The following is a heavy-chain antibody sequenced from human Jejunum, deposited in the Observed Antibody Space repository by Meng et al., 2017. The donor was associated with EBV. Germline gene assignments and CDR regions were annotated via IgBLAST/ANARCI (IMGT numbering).Heavy chain of an antibody. CDR3: ARRGGEGWFDP. CDR1: SGSIRSISYH. J-gene: IGHJ5*02. Sequence: LHLRRPGPGLVTPSETLSLTCPVSSGSIRSISYHWGWIRQPPGKGLEWIGSIYYSGSTYYNPSLKSRVTISVDTSKNQFSLKLSSVTAADTAVYYCARRGGEGWFDPWGQGTLVTVSS. D-gene: IGHD3-10*01. V-gene: IGHV4-39*01. CDR2: IYYSGST.